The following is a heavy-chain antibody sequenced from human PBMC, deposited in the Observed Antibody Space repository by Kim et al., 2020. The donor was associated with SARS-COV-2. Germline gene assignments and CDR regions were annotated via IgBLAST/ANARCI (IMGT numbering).Heavy chain of an antibody. Sequence: SETLSLTCTVSGGSISSGGYYWSWIRQHPGKGLEWIGYIYYSGSTYYNPSLKSRVTISVDTSKNQFSRKLSSVTAADTAVYYCARGGGTVVKRPPGGYWGQGTLVTVSS. D-gene: IGHD2-15*01. CDR1: GGSISSGGYY. CDR2: IYYSGST. CDR3: ARGGGTVVKRPPGGY. J-gene: IGHJ4*02. V-gene: IGHV4-31*03.